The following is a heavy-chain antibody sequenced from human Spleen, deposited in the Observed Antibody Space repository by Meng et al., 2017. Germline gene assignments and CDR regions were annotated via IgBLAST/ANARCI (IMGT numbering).Heavy chain of an antibody. CDR3: ARDGVKGVRWFGY. J-gene: IGHJ4*02. D-gene: IGHD3-10*01. CDR1: GDTFTGYY. Sequence: ASVKVSCKASGDTFTGYYMHWVRQAPGQGLEWMGWINPKSGGTNYAQKFQGRVTMTRDTSISTAYMELSRLRSDDTAVYYCARDGVKGVRWFGYWGQGTLVTVSS. V-gene: IGHV1-2*02. CDR2: INPKSGGT.